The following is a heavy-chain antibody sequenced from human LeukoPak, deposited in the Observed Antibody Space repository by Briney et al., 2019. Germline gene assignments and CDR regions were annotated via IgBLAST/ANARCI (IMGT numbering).Heavy chain of an antibody. Sequence: GGSLRLSCAASGFTFSTYGMSWVRQAPGKGREWVSAISGSGGGTYFADSVKGRFTISRDNSKNTLFLQMDSLRADDTAVYYCAKHSSSWHYFDYWGQGTLVTVSS. CDR1: GFTFSTYG. D-gene: IGHD6-13*01. J-gene: IGHJ4*02. CDR3: AKHSSSWHYFDY. CDR2: ISGSGGGT. V-gene: IGHV3-23*01.